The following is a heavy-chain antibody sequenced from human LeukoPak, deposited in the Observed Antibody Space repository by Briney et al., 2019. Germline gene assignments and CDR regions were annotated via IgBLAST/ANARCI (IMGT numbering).Heavy chain of an antibody. Sequence: GGSLRLSCTTSGFTFGDYAMSWVRQAPGKGLEWVSAISGSGGSTYYADSVKGRFTISRDNSKNTLYLQMNSLRAEDTAVYYCARVGSGWYDFDYWGQGTLVTVSS. CDR3: ARVGSGWYDFDY. CDR1: GFTFGDYA. J-gene: IGHJ4*02. D-gene: IGHD6-19*01. CDR2: ISGSGGST. V-gene: IGHV3-23*01.